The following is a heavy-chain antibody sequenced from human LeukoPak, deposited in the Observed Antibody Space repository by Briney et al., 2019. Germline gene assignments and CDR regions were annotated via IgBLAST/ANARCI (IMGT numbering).Heavy chain of an antibody. D-gene: IGHD5-18*01. CDR3: ARDLSSGTAMAGYFDY. Sequence: PSETLSLTCTVSGGSISSSSYYWGWIRQPPGKGLEWIGSIYHSGSTYYNPSLKSRVTISVDTSKNQFSLKLSSVTAADTAVYYCARDLSSGTAMAGYFDYWGQGTLVTVSS. CDR1: GGSISSSSYY. CDR2: IYHSGST. V-gene: IGHV4-39*07. J-gene: IGHJ4*02.